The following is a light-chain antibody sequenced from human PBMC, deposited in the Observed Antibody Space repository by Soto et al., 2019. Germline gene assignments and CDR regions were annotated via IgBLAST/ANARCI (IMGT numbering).Light chain of an antibody. CDR2: DND. CDR3: GTWDSSLSAVV. Sequence: QSVLTQPPSVSAAPGQKVTISCSGTRSNIGNNDVSWYQQLPGTAPKLLIYDNDKRPSGTPDRFSGSKSGTSATLGITRLQTGDEADYYCGTWDSSLSAVVFGGGTKLTVL. J-gene: IGLJ2*01. CDR1: RSNIGNND. V-gene: IGLV1-51*01.